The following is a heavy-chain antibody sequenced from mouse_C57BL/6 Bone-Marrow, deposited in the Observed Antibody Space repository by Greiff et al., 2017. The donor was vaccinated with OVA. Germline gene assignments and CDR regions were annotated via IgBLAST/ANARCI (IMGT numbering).Heavy chain of an antibody. V-gene: IGHV2-2*01. D-gene: IGHD2-3*01. CDR3: ARAGWPRYFDV. CDR2: IWRGGSR. J-gene: IGHJ1*03. CDR1: GFSLTSYG. Sequence: VKLLESGPGLVQPAPSLTITCTVSGFSLTSYGVHWVRQSPGQGLEWMGVIWRGGSRAYNDAFISRLSISKDTAKSQVCIKMNSLQADDTAIYYWARAGWPRYFDVWGTGTTVTVSS.